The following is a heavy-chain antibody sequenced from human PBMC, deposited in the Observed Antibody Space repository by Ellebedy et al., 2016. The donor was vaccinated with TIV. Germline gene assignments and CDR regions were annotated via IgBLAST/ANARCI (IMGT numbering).Heavy chain of an antibody. V-gene: IGHV3-48*02. CDR1: GFTFGSYS. D-gene: IGHD3-3*01. CDR2: ISSSSSTI. J-gene: IGHJ6*02. CDR3: ASPFWSGTYYYYGMDV. Sequence: GESLKISXAASGFTFGSYSMNWVRQAPGKGLEWVSYISSSSSTIYYADSVKGRFTISRDNAKNSLYLQMNSLRDEDTAVYYCASPFWSGTYYYYGMDVWGQGTTVTVSS.